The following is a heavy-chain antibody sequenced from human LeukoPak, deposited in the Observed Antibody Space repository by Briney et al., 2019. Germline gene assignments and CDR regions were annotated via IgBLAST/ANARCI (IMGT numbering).Heavy chain of an antibody. D-gene: IGHD6-6*01. CDR1: GFTFRNYA. CDR3: AKRGGQLGSLPVLPEFDY. Sequence: GGSLRLSCAASGFTFRNYAMTWVRQAPGKGLEWVSTINGGGTRAYYADSVKGRFTISRDNSKNTLYLQMNSLRAEDTAVYYCAKRGGQLGSLPVLPEFDYWGQETLVTVSS. CDR2: INGGGTRA. V-gene: IGHV3-23*01. J-gene: IGHJ4*02.